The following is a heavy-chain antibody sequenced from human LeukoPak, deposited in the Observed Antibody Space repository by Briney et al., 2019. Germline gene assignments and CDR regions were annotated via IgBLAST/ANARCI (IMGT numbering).Heavy chain of an antibody. CDR3: AKDWSQVCSFMDV. D-gene: IGHD3-3*01. J-gene: IGHJ6*04. CDR2: ISGSGGST. Sequence: GGSLRLSCAASGFTLSSYAMSWVRQAPGEGLEWVSAISGSGGSTYYTDSVKGRFTISRDNSKNTLYLQMNSLRAEDTAVYYCAKDWSQVCSFMDVWGKGTTVTVSS. CDR1: GFTLSSYA. V-gene: IGHV3-23*01.